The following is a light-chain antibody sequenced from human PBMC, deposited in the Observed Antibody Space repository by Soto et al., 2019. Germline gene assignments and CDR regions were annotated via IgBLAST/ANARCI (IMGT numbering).Light chain of an antibody. J-gene: IGLJ2*01. Sequence: QSALTQPASVSGSPGQSITISCTGTSSDVGGYNYVSWYQQHPGKAPKVMIYDVSNRPSGVSSRFSASKSGNTASLTISGLQAEDEADYYCSSYTSSSTVVFGGGTKLTVL. CDR3: SSYTSSSTVV. V-gene: IGLV2-14*01. CDR2: DVS. CDR1: SSDVGGYNY.